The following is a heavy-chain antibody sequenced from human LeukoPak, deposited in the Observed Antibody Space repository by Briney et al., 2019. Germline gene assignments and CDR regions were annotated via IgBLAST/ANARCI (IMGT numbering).Heavy chain of an antibody. J-gene: IGHJ4*02. D-gene: IGHD5-12*01. CDR2: ISSRGSTI. V-gene: IGHV3-48*03. CDR1: GFTFSNYE. Sequence: GGSLRLSCVASGFTFSNYEMNWVRQAPGKGLEWVSYISSRGSTIYYADSVKGRFTISRDNAKNSLYLQMNSLRAEDTAVYYCARVEVATFNYWGQGTLVTVSS. CDR3: ARVEVATFNY.